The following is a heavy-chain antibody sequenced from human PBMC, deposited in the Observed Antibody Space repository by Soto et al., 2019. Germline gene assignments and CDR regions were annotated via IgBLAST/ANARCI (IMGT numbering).Heavy chain of an antibody. V-gene: IGHV1-18*01. J-gene: IGHJ6*02. CDR3: AKNGKPPYYYYGLDV. Sequence: QGQLVQSGGEVKKSGASVKVSCKASGYTFSRYGISWVRQAPGQGLEWMGWISGYNGDTNYAQKFQGRVTMTIDKSTTTAYMELRSLTSDDTAVYYCAKNGKPPYYYYGLDVWGQGTTVTVSS. CDR2: ISGYNGDT. D-gene: IGHD1-26*01. CDR1: GYTFSRYG.